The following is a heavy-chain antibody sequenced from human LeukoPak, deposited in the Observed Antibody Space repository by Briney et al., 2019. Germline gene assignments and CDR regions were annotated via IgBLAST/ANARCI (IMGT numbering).Heavy chain of an antibody. D-gene: IGHD3-3*01. CDR3: TSYDFWKSFDY. CDR2: IRSKANSYAT. V-gene: IGHV3-73*01. J-gene: IGHJ4*02. Sequence: GGSLRLSCAASGFNFSGSAMHWVRQASGKGLEWVGRIRSKANSYATAYAASVKGRFIISRDDSKNMVYLQMNSLKAEDTAVYYCTSYDFWKSFDYWGQGTLVTVSS. CDR1: GFNFSGSA.